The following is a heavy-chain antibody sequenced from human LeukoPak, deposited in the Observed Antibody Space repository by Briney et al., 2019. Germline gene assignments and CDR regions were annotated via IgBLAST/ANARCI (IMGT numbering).Heavy chain of an antibody. CDR2: IYYSGST. CDR3: ATGLDRMIVSY. J-gene: IGHJ4*02. Sequence: SETLSLTCTVSGYSISSGYYWSWIRQPPGKGLEWIGYIYYSGSTNYNPSLRSRVTISVDTSKNQFSLKLSSVTAADTAVYYCATGLDRMIVSYWGQGTLVTVSS. CDR1: GYSISSGYY. D-gene: IGHD3-22*01. V-gene: IGHV4-61*01.